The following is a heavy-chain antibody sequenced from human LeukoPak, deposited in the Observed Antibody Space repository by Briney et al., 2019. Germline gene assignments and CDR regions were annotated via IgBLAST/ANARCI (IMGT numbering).Heavy chain of an antibody. CDR3: ARACYYDSSGYCHDAFDI. CDR2: INQDGSDK. J-gene: IGHJ3*02. D-gene: IGHD3-22*01. V-gene: IGHV3-7*01. Sequence: GGSLRLSCAASGITFRTYWMCWVRQAPRKGRGWVANINQDGSDKYYVDSVKGRFTISRDNAKNSLYLQMNSLRAEDTAVYYCARACYYDSSGYCHDAFDIWGQGTMVTVSS. CDR1: GITFRTYW.